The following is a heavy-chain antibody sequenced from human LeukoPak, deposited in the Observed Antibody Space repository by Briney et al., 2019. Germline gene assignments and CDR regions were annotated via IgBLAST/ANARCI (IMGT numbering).Heavy chain of an antibody. J-gene: IGHJ4*02. CDR2: INPNSGDT. Sequence: AASVKVSCKASGYTFTGYFLHWVRQAPGQGLEWMGWINPNSGDTTYAQRFQGRVTLTRDTSISTAYMELSSLKSDDTAVYYCSRDDYSGCYRPFDYWGQGTLVTVSS. D-gene: IGHD1-26*01. CDR3: SRDDYSGCYRPFDY. V-gene: IGHV1-2*02. CDR1: GYTFTGYF.